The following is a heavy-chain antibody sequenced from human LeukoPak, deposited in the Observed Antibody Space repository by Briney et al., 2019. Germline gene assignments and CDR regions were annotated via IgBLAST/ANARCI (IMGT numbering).Heavy chain of an antibody. CDR2: IYTSGST. J-gene: IGHJ3*02. Sequence: KPSETVSLTCTVSGGSISSYYWSWIRQPAGKGLEWIGRIYTSGSTNYNPSLKSRVTMSVDTSKNQFSLKLSSVTAADTAVYYCARYGIAAADRDDAFDIWGQGTMVTVSS. CDR1: GGSISSYY. CDR3: ARYGIAAADRDDAFDI. V-gene: IGHV4-4*07. D-gene: IGHD6-13*01.